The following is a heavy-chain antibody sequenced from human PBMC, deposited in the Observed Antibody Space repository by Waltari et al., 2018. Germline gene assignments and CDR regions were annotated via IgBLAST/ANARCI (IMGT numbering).Heavy chain of an antibody. Sequence: EVKLVGSGGGLVQPGGALRLPCAVSGFAFSSYWMHCGRQTPGEGLVWLSRTNTDGSFTNYADSVEGRFTMSRENAKDTVYLQMNSLRAEDTAIYYCVRGSLNPGFDYWGQGTLVTVSS. J-gene: IGHJ4*02. CDR1: GFAFSSYW. V-gene: IGHV3-74*01. CDR2: TNTDGSFT. CDR3: VRGSLNPGFDY.